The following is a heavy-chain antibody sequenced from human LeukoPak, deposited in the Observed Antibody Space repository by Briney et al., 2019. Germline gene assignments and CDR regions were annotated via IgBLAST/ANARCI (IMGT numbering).Heavy chain of an antibody. CDR1: GGSISSGDYY. D-gene: IGHD5-24*01. V-gene: IGHV4-30-4*01. J-gene: IGHJ3*02. Sequence: SETLSLTCTVSGGSISSGDYYWSWIRQPPGKGLEWIGYIYYSGSTYYNPSLKSRATISVDTSKNQFSLELSSVTAADTAVYYCARPDGDAFDIWGQGTMVTVSS. CDR2: IYYSGST. CDR3: ARPDGDAFDI.